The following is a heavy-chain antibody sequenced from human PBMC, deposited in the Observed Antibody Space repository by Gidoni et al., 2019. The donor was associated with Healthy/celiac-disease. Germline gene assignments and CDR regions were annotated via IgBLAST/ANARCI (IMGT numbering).Heavy chain of an antibody. J-gene: IGHJ4*02. CDR1: GFAFSDYY. Sequence: QVQLVESGGGLVKPGGSLRLSCAASGFAFSDYYMRWIRQAPGKGLGWVSYISSSGTTIYYADAVTGRFTISRDNAKNSLYLQMNSLRADDTAVYYCARDPMVAYYFDYWGQGTLVTVAS. CDR3: ARDPMVAYYFDY. V-gene: IGHV3-11*01. CDR2: ISSSGTTI. D-gene: IGHD3-10*01.